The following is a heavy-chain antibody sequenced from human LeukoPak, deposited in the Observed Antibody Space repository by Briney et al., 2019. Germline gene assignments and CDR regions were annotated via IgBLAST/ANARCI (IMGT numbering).Heavy chain of an antibody. CDR3: AKEALEWLVQYYFDY. CDR2: ISTSGRT. V-gene: IGHV4-61*02. Sequence: SETLSLTCTVSGGSISSGSYYWSWIRQPAGKGLEWIGRISTSGRTNYNPSLKSRVTISVDTSKNQFSLKLSSVTAADTAVYYCAKEALEWLVQYYFDYWGQGTLVTVSS. CDR1: GGSISSGSYY. D-gene: IGHD3-3*01. J-gene: IGHJ4*02.